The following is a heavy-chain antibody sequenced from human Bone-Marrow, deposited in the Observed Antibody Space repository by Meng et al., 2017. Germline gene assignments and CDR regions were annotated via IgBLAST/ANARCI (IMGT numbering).Heavy chain of an antibody. V-gene: IGHV3-21*01. Sequence: GESLKISCAASGFTFSSYWMSWVRQAPGKGLEWVSSISSSSSYIYYADSVKGRFTISRDNAKNSLYLQMNSLRAEDTAVYYCARNMKYSDGPDYYYGMDVWGQGTTVTVSS. D-gene: IGHD5-18*01. CDR1: GFTFSSYW. CDR3: ARNMKYSDGPDYYYGMDV. CDR2: ISSSSSYI. J-gene: IGHJ6*02.